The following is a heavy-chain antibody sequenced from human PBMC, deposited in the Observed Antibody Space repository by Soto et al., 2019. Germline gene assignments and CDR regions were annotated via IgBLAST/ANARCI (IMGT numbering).Heavy chain of an antibody. J-gene: IGHJ4*02. V-gene: IGHV5-51*01. CDR2: IYPGDSDT. Sequence: GESLKISFKASGYSFTNYWICWVRQMPVKGLEWMGIIYPGDSDTRYSPSFKGQVTISVDKSITTAYMQWSSLKAWHTAVYYCAIDPGCGDWKSLNFGYCRQRNLVTLCS. D-gene: IGHD2-21*02. CDR3: AIDPGCGDWKSLNFGY. CDR1: GYSFTNYW.